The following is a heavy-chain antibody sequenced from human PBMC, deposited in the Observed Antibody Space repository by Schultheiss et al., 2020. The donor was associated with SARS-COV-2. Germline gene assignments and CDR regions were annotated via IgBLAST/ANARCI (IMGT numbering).Heavy chain of an antibody. V-gene: IGHV3-66*03. CDR3: ARGPAPYSDFWTDSYTGWFDP. CDR2: IYNCGST. CDR1: GFIVRTNY. D-gene: IGHD3-3*01. J-gene: IGHJ5*02. Sequence: GGSLRLSCADSGFIVRTNYMSWVRQAPGKGLEWVSVIYNCGSTYYADSVKGRFTISGDNSKNTVYLQMNSLRPEDTAVYYCARGPAPYSDFWTDSYTGWFDPWGQGTLVTVSS.